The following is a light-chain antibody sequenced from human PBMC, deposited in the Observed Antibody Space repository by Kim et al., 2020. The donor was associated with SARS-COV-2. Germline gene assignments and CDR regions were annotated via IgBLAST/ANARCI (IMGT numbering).Light chain of an antibody. Sequence: QSALTQPASVSGSPGQSITLSCTGTSSDVGKYNLVSWYQQHPGKVPELMIYEVTKRPSGVSNRFSAAKSGTTATLTISGLQAEDEADYYCCSYAGSSTWVFGGGTQLTVL. V-gene: IGLV2-23*02. CDR2: EVT. CDR1: SSDVGKYNL. CDR3: CSYAGSSTWV. J-gene: IGLJ3*02.